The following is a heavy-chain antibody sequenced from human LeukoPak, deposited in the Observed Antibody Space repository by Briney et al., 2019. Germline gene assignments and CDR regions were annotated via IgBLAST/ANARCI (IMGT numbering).Heavy chain of an antibody. Sequence: GGTLRLSCAASGFTFSSYGMSWVRQAPGKGLEWVGRIKRKSDGGTTDYAAPVKGRFTISRDDSKNTLYLQMNSLKSEDTAVYYCTTELDVRPNHYWGQGTLVTVSS. D-gene: IGHD1-14*01. V-gene: IGHV3-15*01. CDR1: GFTFSSYG. CDR2: IKRKSDGGTT. CDR3: TTELDVRPNHY. J-gene: IGHJ4*02.